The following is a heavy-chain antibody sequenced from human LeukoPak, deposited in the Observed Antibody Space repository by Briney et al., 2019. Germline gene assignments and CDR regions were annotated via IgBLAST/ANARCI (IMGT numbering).Heavy chain of an antibody. V-gene: IGHV1-18*01. D-gene: IGHD3-22*01. CDR3: ARVGRWLHDGDDAFDI. CDR1: GYTFTSYG. CDR2: ISAYNGNT. Sequence: GASVKVSCKASGYTFTSYGISWVRQAPGQGLEWMGWISAYNGNTNYAQKLQGRVTMTTDTSTSTAYMELRSLRSDDTAVYYCARVGRWLHDGDDAFDIWGQGTMVTVSS. J-gene: IGHJ3*02.